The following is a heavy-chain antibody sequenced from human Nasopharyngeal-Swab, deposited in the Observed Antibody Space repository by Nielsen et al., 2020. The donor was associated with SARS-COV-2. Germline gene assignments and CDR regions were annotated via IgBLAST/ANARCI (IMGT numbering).Heavy chain of an antibody. Sequence: GESLKISCAASGFTFSSYSMNWVRQAPGKGLEWVSSISSSSSYIYYADSGKGRFTISRDNAKNSLYLQINSLRAEDSAVYYCARDGGDIVVVVAATYLGYWGQGTLVTVSS. D-gene: IGHD2-15*01. CDR2: ISSSSSYI. J-gene: IGHJ4*02. CDR1: GFTFSSYS. V-gene: IGHV3-21*01. CDR3: ARDGGDIVVVVAATYLGY.